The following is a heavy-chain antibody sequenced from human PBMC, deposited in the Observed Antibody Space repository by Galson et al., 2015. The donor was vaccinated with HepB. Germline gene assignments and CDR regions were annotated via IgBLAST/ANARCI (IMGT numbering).Heavy chain of an antibody. CDR2: IGGSGGST. Sequence: SLRLSCAASGFIFTRYAISWVRQAPGKGLEWVSSIGGSGGSTYYADSVKGRFTFSRDNSKNTVYLQMNSLRVEDTAVYYCAKVAILGVTPHYFDYWDQGTRVTVSS. J-gene: IGHJ4*02. CDR1: GFIFTRYA. V-gene: IGHV3-23*01. D-gene: IGHD2-21*02. CDR3: AKVAILGVTPHYFDY.